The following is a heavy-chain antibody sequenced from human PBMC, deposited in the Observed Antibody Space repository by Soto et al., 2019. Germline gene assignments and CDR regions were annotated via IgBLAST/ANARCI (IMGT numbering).Heavy chain of an antibody. D-gene: IGHD5-12*01. J-gene: IGHJ2*01. Sequence: EVQLVESGGGLVQPGGSLRLSCAASGFTVSSNYMSWVRQAPGKGLEWVSVIYSGGSTYYADSVKGRFTISRDNSKNTLYLQMNSLRAEHTAVYYCARALRRWLQLNDWYFDLWGRGTLVTVSS. CDR3: ARALRRWLQLNDWYFDL. CDR1: GFTVSSNY. V-gene: IGHV3-66*01. CDR2: IYSGGST.